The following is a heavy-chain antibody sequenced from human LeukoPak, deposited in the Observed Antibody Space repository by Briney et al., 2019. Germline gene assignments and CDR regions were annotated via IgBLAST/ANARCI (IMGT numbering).Heavy chain of an antibody. J-gene: IGHJ4*02. Sequence: GGSLRLSCAASGFTFSSYGMHWVRQAPGKGLEWVAFIRYDGSNKSYADSAKGRFTISRDNSKNTLYLQMNSLRAEDTAVYYYANRIAVAGTSEYWGQGTLVTVSS. V-gene: IGHV3-30*02. D-gene: IGHD6-19*01. CDR2: IRYDGSNK. CDR3: ANRIAVAGTSEY. CDR1: GFTFSSYG.